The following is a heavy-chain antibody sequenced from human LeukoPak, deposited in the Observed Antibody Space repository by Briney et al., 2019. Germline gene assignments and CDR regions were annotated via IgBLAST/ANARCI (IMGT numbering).Heavy chain of an antibody. D-gene: IGHD3-10*01. J-gene: IGHJ4*02. CDR3: VSLGTYYSVGY. CDR2: INHNGNVN. CDR1: GFTFSSYW. V-gene: IGHV3-7*01. Sequence: GGSLRLSCAASGFTFSSYWMNWARQAPGKGLEWVASINHNGNVNYYVDSVKGRFTISRDNAKNSLYLQMSNLRAEDTAVYYCVSLGTYYSVGYWGQGTLVTVSS.